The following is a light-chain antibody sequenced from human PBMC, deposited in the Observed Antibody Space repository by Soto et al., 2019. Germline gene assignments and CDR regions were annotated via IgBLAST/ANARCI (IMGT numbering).Light chain of an antibody. Sequence: DIQMTQAPSTLSASVGDRVTITCWASQSISSWLAWYQQKPGKAPKVLIYDASTLESGVPSRFSGGGSGTEFTLTITSLQPDDFVTYYCQEYTSFSRRFGQGTKVEVK. CDR1: QSISSW. J-gene: IGKJ1*01. V-gene: IGKV1-5*01. CDR3: QEYTSFSRR. CDR2: DAS.